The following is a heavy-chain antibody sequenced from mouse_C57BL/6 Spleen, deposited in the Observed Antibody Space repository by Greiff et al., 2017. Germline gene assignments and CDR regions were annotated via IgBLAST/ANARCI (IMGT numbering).Heavy chain of an antibody. Sequence: VQLQQSGAELARPGASVKLSCKASGYTFTSYGISWVKQRTGQGLEWIGEIYPRSGNTYYNEKFKDKATLTADKSSSTAYMELRSLTSEDSAVYFCARVYYYGRGTMDYWGQGTSVTVSS. J-gene: IGHJ4*01. CDR3: ARVYYYGRGTMDY. D-gene: IGHD1-1*01. CDR2: IYPRSGNT. V-gene: IGHV1-81*01. CDR1: GYTFTSYG.